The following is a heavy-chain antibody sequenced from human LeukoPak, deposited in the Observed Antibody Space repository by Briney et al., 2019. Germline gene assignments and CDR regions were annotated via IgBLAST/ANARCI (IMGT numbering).Heavy chain of an antibody. CDR2: ISSSSSTI. CDR3: ARDSLFDPELPDFCDV. V-gene: IGHV3-48*01. CDR1: GFTFSSYS. J-gene: IGHJ6*04. Sequence: GGSLRLSCAASGFTFSSYSMNWVRQAPGKGLEWVSYISSSSSTIYYADSVKGRFTISRDNAKNSLYLQMNSLRAEDTAVYYCARDSLFDPELPDFCDVWGKGTTVTVSS. D-gene: IGHD3-3*01.